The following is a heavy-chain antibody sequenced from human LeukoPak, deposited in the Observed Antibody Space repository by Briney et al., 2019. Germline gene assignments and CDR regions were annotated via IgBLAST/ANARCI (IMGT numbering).Heavy chain of an antibody. Sequence: SETLSLTCTVSGGSISSYYWSWIRQPPGRGLEWIGYIYYSGSTNYNPSLKSRVTISLDTSKNQFSLKLSSVTAADTAVYYCASTLDSSLKRVDYWGQGTLVTVSS. D-gene: IGHD3-22*01. CDR2: IYYSGST. CDR1: GGSISSYY. V-gene: IGHV4-59*01. CDR3: ASTLDSSLKRVDY. J-gene: IGHJ4*02.